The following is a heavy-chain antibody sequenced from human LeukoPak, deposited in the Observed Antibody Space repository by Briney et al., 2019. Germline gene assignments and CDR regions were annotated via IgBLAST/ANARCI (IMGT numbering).Heavy chain of an antibody. CDR2: INHSGST. Sequence: PSETLSLTCAVYGGSFSGYYWSWIRQPPGKGLEWIGEINHSGSTNYNPSLKSRVTISVDTSKNQFSLKLSSVTAADTAVYYCARLNYYWGQGTLVTVSS. CDR3: ARLNYY. V-gene: IGHV4-34*01. CDR1: GGSFSGYY. J-gene: IGHJ4*02.